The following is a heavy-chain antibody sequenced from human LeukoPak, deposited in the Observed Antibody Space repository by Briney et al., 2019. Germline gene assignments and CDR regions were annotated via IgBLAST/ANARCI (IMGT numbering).Heavy chain of an antibody. V-gene: IGHV3-53*01. Sequence: GGSLRLSCAASGFTFSNYNMNWVRQAPGKGLEWVSVIYSGGSTYYADSVKGRFTISRDNSKNTLYLQMNSLRAEDTAVYYCARGTSGAYYYYMDVWGKGTTVTISS. J-gene: IGHJ6*03. CDR3: ARGTSGAYYYYMDV. CDR2: IYSGGST. D-gene: IGHD2-15*01. CDR1: GFTFSNYN.